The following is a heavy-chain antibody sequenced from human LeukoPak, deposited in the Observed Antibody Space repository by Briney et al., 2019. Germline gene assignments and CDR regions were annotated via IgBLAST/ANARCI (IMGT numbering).Heavy chain of an antibody. Sequence: GGPLRLSCAASGFNFKLYSMHWVRQAPGKGLEWVSSISSSATYKYYPDSLKGRFTISRDNAKKSLFLQLDSLRAEDTAVYSCARGGGAWGEFDYWGLGTLVIVSS. CDR3: ARGGGAWGEFDY. CDR1: GFNFKLYS. J-gene: IGHJ4*02. V-gene: IGHV3-21*01. CDR2: ISSSATYK. D-gene: IGHD3-16*01.